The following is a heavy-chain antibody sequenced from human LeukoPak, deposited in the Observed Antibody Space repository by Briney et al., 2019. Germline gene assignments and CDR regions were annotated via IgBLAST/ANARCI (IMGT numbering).Heavy chain of an antibody. D-gene: IGHD5-12*01. CDR1: GGSVGSSTYY. J-gene: IGHJ4*02. CDR3: ACGGYDIPYFDY. Sequence: SETLSLTCSVSGGSVGSSTYYWAWVRQPPGKVLGWIATIYYSGTIYYNPSLRSRVTLSLDTSKNQFSLKLSSVTAADTAVYYCACGGYDIPYFDYWGQGTLVTVSS. V-gene: IGHV4-39*07. CDR2: IYYSGTI.